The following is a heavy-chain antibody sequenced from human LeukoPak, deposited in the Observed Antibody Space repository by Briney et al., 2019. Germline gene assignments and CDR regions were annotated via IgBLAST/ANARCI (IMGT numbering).Heavy chain of an antibody. Sequence: GASVKVSCKASGYTLTSYDINWVRQATGQGLEWMGWMNPNSGNTGYAQKFQGRVTMTRNTSISTAYMELSSLRSEDTAVYYCARGLTYYDFWSGYSPTYFDYWGQGTLVTVSS. CDR1: GYTLTSYD. D-gene: IGHD3-3*01. CDR3: ARGLTYYDFWSGYSPTYFDY. J-gene: IGHJ4*02. CDR2: MNPNSGNT. V-gene: IGHV1-8*01.